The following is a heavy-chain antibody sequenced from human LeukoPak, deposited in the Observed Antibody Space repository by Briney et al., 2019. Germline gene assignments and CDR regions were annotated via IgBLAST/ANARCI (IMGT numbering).Heavy chain of an antibody. Sequence: GGSLRLSCAASGLTFSNYGMSWVRQAPGKGLEWVSGIIGGAGSTYYADSVKGRFTISRDNSKNTLYLQMNSLRAEDTAVYYCTHGSMYQLDYWGQGTLVTVSS. CDR2: IIGGAGST. J-gene: IGHJ4*02. CDR3: THGSMYQLDY. CDR1: GLTFSNYG. V-gene: IGHV3-23*01. D-gene: IGHD2-2*01.